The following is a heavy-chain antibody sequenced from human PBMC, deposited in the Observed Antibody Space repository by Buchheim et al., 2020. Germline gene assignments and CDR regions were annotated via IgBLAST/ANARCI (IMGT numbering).Heavy chain of an antibody. J-gene: IGHJ6*02. V-gene: IGHV3-30*18. CDR1: GFTFSSYG. CDR3: AKDLGNGDYCYYGMDV. Sequence: QVQLVESGGGVVQPGRSLRLSCAASGFTFSSYGMHWVRQAPGKGLEWVAVISYDGSNKYYADSVKGRFTISRDNSKNTLYLQMNSLRAEDTAVYYCAKDLGNGDYCYYGMDVWGQGTT. CDR2: ISYDGSNK. D-gene: IGHD1-1*01.